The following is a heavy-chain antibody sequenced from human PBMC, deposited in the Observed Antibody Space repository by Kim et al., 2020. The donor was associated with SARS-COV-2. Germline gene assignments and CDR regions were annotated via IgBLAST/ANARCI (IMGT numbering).Heavy chain of an antibody. CDR1: GFTFSNYG. Sequence: GGSLRLSCAASGFTFSNYGMHWVRQAPGKGLEWVAVIWYDGSKKYYADSVKGRFTISKDNSKNTLYLQMNSLRDEDTAVYYCARDKWGEYCSSISCSHLDVWGQGTTVTVSS. D-gene: IGHD2-2*01. V-gene: IGHV3-33*01. CDR3: ARDKWGEYCSSISCSHLDV. J-gene: IGHJ6*02. CDR2: IWYDGSKK.